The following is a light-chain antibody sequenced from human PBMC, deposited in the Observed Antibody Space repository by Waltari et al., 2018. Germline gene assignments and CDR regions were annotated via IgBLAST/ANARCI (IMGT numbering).Light chain of an antibody. CDR2: AAS. CDR3: QQSYSNPPWT. CDR1: QGISNS. Sequence: DIQMTQSPSSLSASVGDRVTITCRASQGISNSLAWYQQKPGTAPKLLLYAASRLERGLPSRFSGSGSGTDYTLTISSLQPEDFATYYCQQSYSNPPWTFGQGTKVEIK. J-gene: IGKJ1*01. V-gene: IGKV1-NL1*01.